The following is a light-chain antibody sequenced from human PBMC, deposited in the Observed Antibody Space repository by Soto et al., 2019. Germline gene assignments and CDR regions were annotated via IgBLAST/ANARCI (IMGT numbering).Light chain of an antibody. CDR1: SSNIGKNF. V-gene: IGLV1-51*02. Sequence: QSVLTQPPSVSAAPGQTVTISCSGSSSNIGKNFVSWYQQVAKTAPKFLIYEDNKRPSGIPDRFSGSKSGTSATLGITGLQAGDEADYYCGTWDSSLRAVVFGGGTKLTVL. CDR3: GTWDSSLRAVV. CDR2: EDN. J-gene: IGLJ2*01.